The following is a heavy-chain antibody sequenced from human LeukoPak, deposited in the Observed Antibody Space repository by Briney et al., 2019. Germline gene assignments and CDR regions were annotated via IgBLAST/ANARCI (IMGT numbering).Heavy chain of an antibody. CDR1: GFTFNNYG. V-gene: IGHV3-30*02. CDR2: IRYDATKE. CDR3: ASQGAVTNYYYYYMDV. Sequence: GGSLRLSCAASGFTFNNYGMHWVRQAPGKGLEWVALIRYDATKEYYANSVKGRFTISRDNSKSTLYLQLTSLRAEDTAMYYCASQGAVTNYYYYYMDVWGKGTTVTVSS. D-gene: IGHD6-19*01. J-gene: IGHJ6*03.